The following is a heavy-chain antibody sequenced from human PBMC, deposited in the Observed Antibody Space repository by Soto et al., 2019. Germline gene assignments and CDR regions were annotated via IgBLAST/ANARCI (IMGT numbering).Heavy chain of an antibody. V-gene: IGHV4-61*01. CDR2: IHDSGST. CDR1: GGSVSGGSDY. J-gene: IGHJ3*01. CDR3: ARNRVPLSDDYESTGYDGAFDV. Sequence: TSETLSLTWPVSGGSVSGGSDYWSWIRQPPGKGLEWIGYIHDSGSTNYNPSLKSRVTIAVETSKNQVSLKLRSVTAADTAVYYCARNRVPLSDDYESTGYDGAFDVWGLGTMVTVS. D-gene: IGHD3-22*01.